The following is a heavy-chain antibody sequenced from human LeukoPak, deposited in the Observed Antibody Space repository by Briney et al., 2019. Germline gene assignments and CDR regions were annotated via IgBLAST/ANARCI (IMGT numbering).Heavy chain of an antibody. Sequence: ASVKVSCKASGGTFSSYAISWVRQAPGQGLEWMGRIIPILGIANYAQKFQGRVTITADKSTSTAYMELSSLRSEDMAVYYCARGTMVRGVDDFDYWGQGTLVTVSS. D-gene: IGHD3-10*01. CDR3: ARGTMVRGVDDFDY. J-gene: IGHJ4*02. CDR2: IIPILGIA. CDR1: GGTFSSYA. V-gene: IGHV1-69*04.